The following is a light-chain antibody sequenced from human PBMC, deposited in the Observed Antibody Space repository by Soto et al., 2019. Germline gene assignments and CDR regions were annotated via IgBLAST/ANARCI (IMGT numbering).Light chain of an antibody. CDR3: QQYNNWPRT. CDR2: GPS. V-gene: IGKV3-15*01. CDR1: QSISIN. J-gene: IGKJ5*01. Sequence: IVMTQSPATLSVSPWESATLSCRASQSISINLAWYQQKPGQAPRLLIYGPSTRATGIPARFSGSGSGTEFTLTITSLQSEDFAVYYCQQYNNWPRTFGQGTRLEIK.